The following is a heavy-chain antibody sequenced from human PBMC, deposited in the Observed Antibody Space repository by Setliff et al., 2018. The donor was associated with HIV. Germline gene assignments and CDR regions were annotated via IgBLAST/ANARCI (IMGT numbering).Heavy chain of an antibody. Sequence: ASVKVSCKTSGGTSSTYTISWVRQAPGQGLEWMGWISGYDGDTKYARKFQGRVTLTTGTWTSTAYMELRSLRSDDTGVYYCARGQYSSSSGAFDYWGQGTLVTVSS. J-gene: IGHJ4*02. CDR3: ARGQYSSSSGAFDY. CDR2: ISGYDGDT. CDR1: GGTSSTYT. V-gene: IGHV1-18*01. D-gene: IGHD6-6*01.